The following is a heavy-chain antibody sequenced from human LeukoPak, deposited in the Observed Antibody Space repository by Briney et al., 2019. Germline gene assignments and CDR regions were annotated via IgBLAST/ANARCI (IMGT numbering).Heavy chain of an antibody. CDR1: GFTFSDYW. CDR2: INTDGTDT. J-gene: IGHJ5*01. V-gene: IGHV3-74*01. D-gene: IGHD2-21*02. Sequence: QPGGSLRLSCAASGFTFSDYWMHWVRQAPGKGLVWVSRINTDGTDTPYADSVKGRFTISRDNAKNTLYLQMNSLRAEDTAVYYCASFGGAGYCGGNCYRWFDSWGQGTLVTVSS. CDR3: ASFGGAGYCGGNCYRWFDS.